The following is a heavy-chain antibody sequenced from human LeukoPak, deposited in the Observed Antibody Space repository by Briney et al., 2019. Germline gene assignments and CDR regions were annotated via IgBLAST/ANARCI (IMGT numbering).Heavy chain of an antibody. CDR2: FNPSGGSA. D-gene: IGHD3-16*01. CDR1: GYTFTRNF. J-gene: IGHJ1*01. Sequence: ASVKVSCKASGYTFTRNFMHWVRQAPGHGLEWMGAFNPSGGSATYSKNFQGRVTMTRDTSTSTVYMEMSSLSSDDTAVYYCARGRQLHLGELFPFAEFFQPWGQGTLVTVFS. CDR3: ARGRQLHLGELFPFAEFFQP. V-gene: IGHV1-46*01.